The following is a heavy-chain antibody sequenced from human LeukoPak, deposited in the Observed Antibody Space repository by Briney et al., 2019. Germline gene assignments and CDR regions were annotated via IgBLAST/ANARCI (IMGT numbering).Heavy chain of an antibody. V-gene: IGHV3-30-3*01. Sequence: GGSLRLSCAASGLTFSSYAMHWVRQAPGKGLEWVAVISYDGSNKYYADSVKGRFTISRDNSKNMLYLQMNSLRAEDTAVYYCARDQDGEIDYWGQGTLVTVSS. CDR3: ARDQDGEIDY. D-gene: IGHD4-17*01. CDR1: GLTFSSYA. CDR2: ISYDGSNK. J-gene: IGHJ4*02.